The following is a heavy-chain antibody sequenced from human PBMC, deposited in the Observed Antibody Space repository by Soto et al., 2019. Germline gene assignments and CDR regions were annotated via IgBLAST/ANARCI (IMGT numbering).Heavy chain of an antibody. D-gene: IGHD6-13*01. J-gene: IGHJ3*02. CDR3: ARRPPAGIAAADTGVGAFDI. Sequence: QVQLQESGPGLVKPSETLSLTCTVSGGSISSYYWSYIRQPPGKGLEWVGYIYYSGSTNYNPSLKSRVTISVDTSKNQFSLKLSSVTAADTAVYYCARRPPAGIAAADTGVGAFDIWGQGTMVTVSS. CDR1: GGSISSYY. CDR2: IYYSGST. V-gene: IGHV4-59*01.